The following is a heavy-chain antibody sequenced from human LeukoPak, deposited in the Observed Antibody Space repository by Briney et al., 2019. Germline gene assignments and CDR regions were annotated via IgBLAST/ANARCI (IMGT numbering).Heavy chain of an antibody. V-gene: IGHV4-59*01. J-gene: IGHJ4*02. CDR1: GGSISSYY. D-gene: IGHD6-19*01. Sequence: PSETLSLTCTVSGGSISSYYWSWLRQPPGKGLEWIGYIYYSGSTNYNPSLKSRVTISVDTSKNQFSLKLSSVTAADTAVYYCARDGGYSSGLVFDYWGQGTLVTVSS. CDR3: ARDGGYSSGLVFDY. CDR2: IYYSGST.